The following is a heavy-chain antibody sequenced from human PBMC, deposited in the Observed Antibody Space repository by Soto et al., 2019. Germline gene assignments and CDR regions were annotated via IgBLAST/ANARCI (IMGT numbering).Heavy chain of an antibody. Sequence: QITLKESGPTLVKPTQTLTLTCTFSGFSLTTDRVGVGLIRQPPGEALEWLAVIYWDDSKTYRTSPESRLTITKDTSKNQVPLTMTNMDSVDTATYYCAPAYGGRSLYWGQGTLVTVSS. CDR2: IYWDDSK. CDR3: APAYGGRSLY. D-gene: IGHD1-26*01. V-gene: IGHV2-5*02. CDR1: GFSLTTDRVG. J-gene: IGHJ4*02.